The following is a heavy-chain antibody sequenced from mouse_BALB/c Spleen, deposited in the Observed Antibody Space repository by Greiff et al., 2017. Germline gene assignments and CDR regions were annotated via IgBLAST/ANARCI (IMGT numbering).Heavy chain of an antibody. CDR1: GYTFTSYW. Sequence: LKQPGSELVRPGASVKLSCKASGYTFTSYWMHWVKQRPGQGLEWIGNIYPGSGSTNYDEKFKSKATLTVDTSSSTAYMQLSSLTSEDSAVYYCNAGSMITTWFAYWGQGTLVTVSA. D-gene: IGHD2-4*01. V-gene: IGHV1S22*01. CDR3: NAGSMITTWFAY. J-gene: IGHJ3*01. CDR2: IYPGSGST.